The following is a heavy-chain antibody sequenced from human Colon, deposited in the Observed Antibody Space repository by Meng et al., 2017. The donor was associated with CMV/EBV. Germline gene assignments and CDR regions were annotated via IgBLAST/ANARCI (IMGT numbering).Heavy chain of an antibody. D-gene: IGHD2-2*01. CDR1: GFTFSSYA. V-gene: IGHV3-30*04. J-gene: IGHJ6*02. CDR3: ARDGNQLPNSINYYYYGMDV. CDR2: ISYDGSNK. Sequence: GGSLRLSCAASGFTFSSYAMHWVRQAPGKGLEWVAVISYDGSNKYYADSVKGRFTISRDNSKNTLYLQMNSLRAEDTAVYYCARDGNQLPNSINYYYYGMDVWGQGTTVTVSS.